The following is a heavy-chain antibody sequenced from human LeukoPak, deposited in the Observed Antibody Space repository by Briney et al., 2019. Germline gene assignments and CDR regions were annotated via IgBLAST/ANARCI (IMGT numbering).Heavy chain of an antibody. D-gene: IGHD1-26*01. Sequence: PGESLRLSCAASGFTVSSNYMGWVRQAPGKGLEWVSLIYSGGDTYYADSVKGRFTISRDISENTMYLQMNSLRAEDTAVYYCARSMFSGSYLHRDYWGQGTLVTVSS. V-gene: IGHV3-66*01. CDR1: GFTVSSNY. CDR3: ARSMFSGSYLHRDY. CDR2: IYSGGDT. J-gene: IGHJ4*02.